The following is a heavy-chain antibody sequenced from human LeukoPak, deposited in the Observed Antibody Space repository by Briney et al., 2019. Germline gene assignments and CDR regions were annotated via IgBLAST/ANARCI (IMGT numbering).Heavy chain of an antibody. CDR1: GGSISSYY. D-gene: IGHD4-17*01. Sequence: SETLSLTCTVSGGSISSYYWSWIRQPPGKGLEWIGYIYYSGSTNYNPSLKSRVTISVDTSKNQFSLKLSSVTAADTAVYYCARAGPTGGAFDIWGQGTMVTVSS. V-gene: IGHV4-59*01. J-gene: IGHJ3*02. CDR3: ARAGPTGGAFDI. CDR2: IYYSGST.